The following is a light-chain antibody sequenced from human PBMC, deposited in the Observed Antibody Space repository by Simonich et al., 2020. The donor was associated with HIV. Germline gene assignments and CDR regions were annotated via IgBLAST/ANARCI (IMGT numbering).Light chain of an antibody. J-gene: IGKJ3*01. CDR3: QQYYSSLFT. Sequence: DIVMTQSPDSLAVSLGVRATINCISSQSVLSTSTNKNFITLYQKKPGLPPKVLIYWASTRDSGGPDRFSGTGSGTDFTLTISSLQAEDVAVYYCQQYYSSLFTFGPGTKVDIK. V-gene: IGKV4-1*01. CDR1: QSVLSTSTNKNF. CDR2: WAS.